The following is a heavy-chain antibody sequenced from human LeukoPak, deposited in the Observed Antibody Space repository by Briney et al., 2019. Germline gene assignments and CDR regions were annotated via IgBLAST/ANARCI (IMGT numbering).Heavy chain of an antibody. CDR1: GGSISSYY. CDR2: IYHSGNT. CDR3: ARSRVGATPNLDY. D-gene: IGHD1-26*01. Sequence: PSETLSLTCTVSGGSISSYYWRWIRQPPWKGLEWIGEIYHSGNTNYNPSLRSRVTISVDKSKNQSSLKLSSVTAADTAVYYCARSRVGATPNLDYWGQGTLVNGSS. V-gene: IGHV4-59*12. J-gene: IGHJ4*02.